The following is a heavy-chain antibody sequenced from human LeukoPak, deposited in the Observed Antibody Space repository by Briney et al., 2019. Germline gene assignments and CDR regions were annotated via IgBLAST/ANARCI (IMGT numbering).Heavy chain of an antibody. CDR2: IYNSGST. J-gene: IGHJ4*02. V-gene: IGHV4-38-2*01. CDR3: ARNSSGIHFDY. D-gene: IGHD6-19*01. CDR1: GYSISNTYY. Sequence: PSETLSLTCAVSGYSISNTYYWGWLRHPPGEGLEWIGSIYNSGSTHYNPSLKSRVTISVDTSMNQFSLKLSSVTAADTAVYYCARNSSGIHFDYWGRGTLVTVSS.